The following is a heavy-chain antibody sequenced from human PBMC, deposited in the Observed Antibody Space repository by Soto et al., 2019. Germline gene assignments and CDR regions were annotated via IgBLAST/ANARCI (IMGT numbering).Heavy chain of an antibody. V-gene: IGHV3-30*18. CDR2: ISYDGSNK. CDR3: AKDLQYSSSRVLRDYYYYGMDV. CDR1: GFTFSSYG. Sequence: GGSLRLSCAASGFTFSSYGMHWVRQAPGKGLEWVAVISYDGSNKYYADSVKGRFTISRDNSKNTLYLQMNSLRAEDTAVYYCAKDLQYSSSRVLRDYYYYGMDVWGQGTTVTVSS. J-gene: IGHJ6*02. D-gene: IGHD6-6*01.